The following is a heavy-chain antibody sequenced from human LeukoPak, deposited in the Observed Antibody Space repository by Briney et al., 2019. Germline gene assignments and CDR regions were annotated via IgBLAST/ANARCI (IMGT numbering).Heavy chain of an antibody. V-gene: IGHV1-2*02. Sequence: ASVKVSCKASGYTFTDFFVHWVRQAPGHGLEWMGWINPYSGGTDYAQNFQGRVTLTRDTSISTAYMELGRLTSDDTAVYYCARDLTYFGSGSYYFDYWGQGALVTVSS. CDR3: ARDLTYFGSGSYYFDY. CDR2: INPYSGGT. D-gene: IGHD3-10*01. J-gene: IGHJ4*02. CDR1: GYTFTDFF.